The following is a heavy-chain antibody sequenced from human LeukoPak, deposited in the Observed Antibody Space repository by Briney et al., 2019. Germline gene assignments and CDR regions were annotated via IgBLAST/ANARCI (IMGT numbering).Heavy chain of an antibody. CDR2: FDPEDGET. J-gene: IGHJ4*02. V-gene: IGHV1-24*01. CDR3: ARPSGSSGWLDY. CDR1: GYTLTELS. D-gene: IGHD6-19*01. Sequence: ASVKVSCKVFGYTLTELSMHWVRQAPGKGLEWMGGFDPEDGETIYAQKFQGRVTMTEDTSTDTAYMELSRLRSDDTAVYYCARPSGSSGWLDYWGQGTPVTVSS.